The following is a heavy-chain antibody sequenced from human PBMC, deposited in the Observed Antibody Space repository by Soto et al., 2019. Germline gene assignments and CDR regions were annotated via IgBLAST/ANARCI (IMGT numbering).Heavy chain of an antibody. CDR3: ARHRHPRGTVGATSPLDP. Sequence: GGSLRLSCAISGFSVCSNYLSWVRQAPGKGLEWVSVHYSGGSTYYADSVQGRFTISRDKSNNTLYLQMRRVRAEDTAVYFCARHRHPRGTVGATSPLDPWGQGTQVTASS. CDR2: HYSGGST. V-gene: IGHV3-53*01. CDR1: GFSVCSNY. J-gene: IGHJ5*02. D-gene: IGHD1-26*01.